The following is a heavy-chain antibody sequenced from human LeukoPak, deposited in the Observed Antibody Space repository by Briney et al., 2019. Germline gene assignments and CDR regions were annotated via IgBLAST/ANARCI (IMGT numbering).Heavy chain of an antibody. CDR1: GFTFRNYV. CDR2: ISGSGGST. V-gene: IGHV3-23*01. J-gene: IGHJ4*02. D-gene: IGHD1-26*01. Sequence: PGGSLRLSCAASGFTFRNYVIHWVRQAPGKGLEWVSAISGSGGSTYYADSVKGRFTISRDNSKNTLYLQMNSLRAEDTAVYYCAKPLMWELRGSFDYWGQGTLVTVSS. CDR3: AKPLMWELRGSFDY.